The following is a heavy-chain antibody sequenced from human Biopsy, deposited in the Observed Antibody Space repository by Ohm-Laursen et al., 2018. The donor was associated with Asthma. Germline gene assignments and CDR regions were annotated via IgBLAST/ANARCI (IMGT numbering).Heavy chain of an antibody. D-gene: IGHD3-22*01. J-gene: IGHJ5*02. V-gene: IGHV4-30-4*01. CDR3: ARDRAMISET. Sequence: SETLSLICTVSGGSISSDDYYWSWIRQAPGKGLEWIAYIYSSGDTYYSPSLKSRVSISLDTSKNQFSLRLTSVTAADTAVYYCARDRAMISETWGQGTLVTVSS. CDR2: IYSSGDT. CDR1: GGSISSDDYY.